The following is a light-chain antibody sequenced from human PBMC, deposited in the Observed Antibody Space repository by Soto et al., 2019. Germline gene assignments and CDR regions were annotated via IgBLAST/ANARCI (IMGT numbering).Light chain of an antibody. J-gene: IGKJ1*01. CDR2: KVS. CDR3: MQGTHSWT. Sequence: DVVMTQSPLSLPVTLGQPASISCKSSQSLVYNDGNTYLNWFHQRPGQSPRRLIYKVSNRDSGVPDRFSGSGSDTDFTLKISRVEAEDVGIYYCMQGTHSWTFGQGTKVEIK. CDR1: QSLVYNDGNTY. V-gene: IGKV2-30*01.